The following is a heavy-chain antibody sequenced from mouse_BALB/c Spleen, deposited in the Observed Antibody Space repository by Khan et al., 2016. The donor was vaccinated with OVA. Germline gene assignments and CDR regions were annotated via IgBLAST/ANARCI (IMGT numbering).Heavy chain of an antibody. J-gene: IGHJ1*01. CDR2: IHPSDSDT. D-gene: IGHD1-2*01. Sequence: QVQLQQPGAELVRPGASVKLSCKASGYSFTSYWMNWVKQRPGQGLEWIGLIHPSDSDTRLNQKFKDKATLTVDKSSSTAYMQLSSPTSEDSAVYYCARVDTASYWYFDVWGAGTTVTVSS. V-gene: IGHV1-69*02. CDR1: GYSFTSYW. CDR3: ARVDTASYWYFDV.